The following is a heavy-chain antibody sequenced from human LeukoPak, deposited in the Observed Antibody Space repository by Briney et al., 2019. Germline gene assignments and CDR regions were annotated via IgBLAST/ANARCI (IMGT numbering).Heavy chain of an antibody. V-gene: IGHV4-59*02. CDR3: SEGYFEPFDH. CDR2: LSYTGKT. CDR1: GASASSSH. D-gene: IGHD2/OR15-2a*01. J-gene: IGHJ4*02. Sequence: PSETLSLTCVVSGASASSSHWNWIRQLPGKGLKRIGCLSYTGKTNYNPSPTSRVTISLDTSKNQVSLKLRSVTAADTAVYYCSEGYFEPFDHWGQGTPVTVSS.